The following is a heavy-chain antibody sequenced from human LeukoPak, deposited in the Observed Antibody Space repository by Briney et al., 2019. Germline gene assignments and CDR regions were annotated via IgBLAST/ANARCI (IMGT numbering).Heavy chain of an antibody. D-gene: IGHD3-22*01. CDR1: GYAFTGYY. CDR2: INPNSGGT. J-gene: IGHJ4*02. V-gene: IGHV1-2*02. CDR3: ARVDYYDSSGYYYGIDY. Sequence: GASVKVSCKASGYAFTGYYMHWVRQAPGQGLEWMGWINPNSGGTNYAQKFQGRVTMTRDTSISTAYMELSRPRSDDTAVYYCARVDYYDSSGYYYGIDYWGQGTLVTVSS.